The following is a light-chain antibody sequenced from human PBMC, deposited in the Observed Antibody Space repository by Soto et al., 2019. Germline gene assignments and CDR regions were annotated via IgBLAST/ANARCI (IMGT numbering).Light chain of an antibody. J-gene: IGLJ2*01. CDR2: GNS. CDR1: NSNIGADYD. CDR3: QSYDSSLSGVV. Sequence: QSVLTQPSSVSGAPGQRVTISCTGSNSNIGADYDVHWYQQLPGTAPKLLIYGNSNRPSGVPDRFSGSKSGTSASLAITGLQAEDGADYYCQSYDSSLSGVVFGGGTKLTVL. V-gene: IGLV1-40*01.